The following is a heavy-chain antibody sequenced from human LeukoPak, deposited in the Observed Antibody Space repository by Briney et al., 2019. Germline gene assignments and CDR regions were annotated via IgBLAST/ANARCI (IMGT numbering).Heavy chain of an antibody. V-gene: IGHV3-53*01. D-gene: IGHD3-22*01. J-gene: IGHJ4*02. Sequence: GGSLRLSCAASGFTVSSNYMSWVRQAPGKGLEWVSVIYSGGGTYYADSVKGRFTISRDNSKNTLYLQLNSLRAEDMAVYYCARGMGDSSSYHLYHFDYWGQGTLVTVPS. CDR1: GFTVSSNY. CDR2: IYSGGGT. CDR3: ARGMGDSSSYHLYHFDY.